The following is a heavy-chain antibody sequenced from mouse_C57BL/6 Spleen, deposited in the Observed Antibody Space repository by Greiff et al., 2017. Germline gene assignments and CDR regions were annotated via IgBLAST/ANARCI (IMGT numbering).Heavy chain of an antibody. CDR2: ISSGGDYI. CDR3: TRDGATGAWFAY. J-gene: IGHJ3*01. D-gene: IGHD3-1*01. V-gene: IGHV5-9-1*02. CDR1: GFTFSSYA. Sequence: EVQGVESGEGLVKPGGSLKLSCAASGFTFSSYAMSWVRQTPEKRLEWVAYISSGGDYIYYADTVKGRFTISRDNARNTLYLQMSSLKSEDTAMYYCTRDGATGAWFAYWGQGTLVTVSA.